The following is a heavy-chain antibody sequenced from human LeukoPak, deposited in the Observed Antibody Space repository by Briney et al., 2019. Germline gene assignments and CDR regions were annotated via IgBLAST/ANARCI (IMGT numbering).Heavy chain of an antibody. J-gene: IGHJ4*02. CDR3: ARAYYDFWSGSKPMDY. Sequence: GGSLRLSCAASGFTFDDYGMSWVRQAPGKGLEWASGINWNGGSTGYADSVKGRFTISRDNAKNSLYLQMNSLRAEDTALYYCARAYYDFWSGSKPMDYWGQGTLVTVSS. CDR1: GFTFDDYG. CDR2: INWNGGST. D-gene: IGHD3-3*01. V-gene: IGHV3-20*04.